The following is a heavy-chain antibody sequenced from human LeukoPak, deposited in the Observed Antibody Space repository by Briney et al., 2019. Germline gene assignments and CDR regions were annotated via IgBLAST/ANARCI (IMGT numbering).Heavy chain of an antibody. V-gene: IGHV3-64D*06. CDR3: ASPYSGYDYNFDH. Sequence: GGSLRLSCSASGFTFSSYAMHWVRQAPGKGLEYFLSISSNGGSTYYADSVKGRFTISRDNSKNTLFLQMSSLRTEDTAVYYCASPYSGYDYNFDHWGQGTLVTVSS. D-gene: IGHD5-12*01. CDR1: GFTFSSYA. CDR2: ISSNGGST. J-gene: IGHJ4*02.